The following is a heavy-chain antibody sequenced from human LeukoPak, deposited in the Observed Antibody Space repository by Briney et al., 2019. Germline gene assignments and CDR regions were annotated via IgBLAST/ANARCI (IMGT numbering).Heavy chain of an antibody. CDR3: TRDTGTTGEVKFDP. CDR1: GGSISSTNYY. J-gene: IGHJ5*02. Sequence: SETLSLTCTVSGGSISSTNYYWGWIRQPPGKGLEWIGSISYSGGTYYNPSLKSRVTISVNTSKSQFSLNLMSVTAADTAVYYCTRDTGTTGEVKFDPWGQGTLVTVSS. V-gene: IGHV4-39*07. CDR2: ISYSGGT. D-gene: IGHD4-17*01.